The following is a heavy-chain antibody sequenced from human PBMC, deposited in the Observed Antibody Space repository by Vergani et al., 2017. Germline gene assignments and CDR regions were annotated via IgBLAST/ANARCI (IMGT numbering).Heavy chain of an antibody. CDR1: GGSISTFF. D-gene: IGHD3-16*01. CDR2: IYYTGST. Sequence: QVQLQESGPGLLKPSETLSLTCTVSGGSISTFFWSWIRQPPGEGLEWIGYIYYTGSTNYNPSLKSRITISLDTSNNQFSLKLSSVTGADTAVYYCAKGGLGHGGYFDLWGRGTLVTVSS. CDR3: AKGGLGHGGYFDL. V-gene: IGHV4-59*01. J-gene: IGHJ2*01.